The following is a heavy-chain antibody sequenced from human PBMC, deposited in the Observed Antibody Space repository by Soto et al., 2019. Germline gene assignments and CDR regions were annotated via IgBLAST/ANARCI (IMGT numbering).Heavy chain of an antibody. CDR3: ARDSTPVDY. V-gene: IGHV1-18*01. Sequence: ASVKVSCKASGGTFSCYAISWVRQAPGQGLEWMGWISAYNGNTKYAQKLQGRVTMTTDTSTSTAYMELRSLRSDDTAVYYCARDSTPVDYWGQGTLVTVSS. CDR2: ISAYNGNT. CDR1: GGTFSCYA. J-gene: IGHJ4*02.